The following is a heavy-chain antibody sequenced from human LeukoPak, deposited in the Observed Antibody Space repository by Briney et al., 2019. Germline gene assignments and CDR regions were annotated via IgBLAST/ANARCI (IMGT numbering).Heavy chain of an antibody. J-gene: IGHJ5*02. CDR3: ARLFDP. CDR2: INHSGST. Sequence: SETLSLTCAVYGGSFSGYYWNWIRQPPGKGLEWIGEINHSGSTNYNPSLKSRVTISVDTSKNQFSLKLSSVTAADTAVYYCARLFDPWGQGTLVTVSS. CDR1: GGSFSGYY. V-gene: IGHV4-34*01.